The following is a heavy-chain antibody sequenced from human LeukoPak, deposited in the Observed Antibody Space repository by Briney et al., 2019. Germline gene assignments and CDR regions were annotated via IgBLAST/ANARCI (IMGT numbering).Heavy chain of an antibody. J-gene: IGHJ4*02. D-gene: IGHD3-3*01. CDR2: IIPILGIA. CDR3: ARAQSGSPIDY. CDR1: GGTFSSYT. V-gene: IGHV1-69*02. Sequence: SVKVSCKASGGTFSSYTISWVRQAPGQGFEWMGRIIPILGIANYAQKFQGRVTITAHKSTSTAYMELSSLRSEDTAVYYCARAQSGSPIDYWGQGTLVTVSS.